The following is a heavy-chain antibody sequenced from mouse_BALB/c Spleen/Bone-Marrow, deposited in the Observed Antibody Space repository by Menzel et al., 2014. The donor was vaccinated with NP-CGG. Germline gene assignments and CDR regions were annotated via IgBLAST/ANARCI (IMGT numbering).Heavy chain of an antibody. CDR1: GFTFSSFG. D-gene: IGHD2-4*01. CDR2: ISNGSSTI. CDR3: ARKGAMITHYYAMDY. Sequence: DVKLVESGGGLVQPGGSRKLSCAASGFTFSSFGMHWVRQAPEKGLEWVAYISNGSSTIYYADTVKGRFTISRDNPKNARLQKMTSIRSEDTDMYYCARKGAMITHYYAMDYWGQGTSVTVYS. V-gene: IGHV5-17*02. J-gene: IGHJ4*01.